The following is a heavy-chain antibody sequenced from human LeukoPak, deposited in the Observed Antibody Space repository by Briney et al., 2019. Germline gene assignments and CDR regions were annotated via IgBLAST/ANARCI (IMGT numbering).Heavy chain of an antibody. CDR3: ASGDYLWFDP. CDR2: IHNVGST. V-gene: IGHV4-39*01. D-gene: IGHD4-17*01. Sequence: PSETLSLTCTVSGGSVSNGIYYWGWIRQPPGKGLEWIGSIHNVGSTYYNPSLKSRVTVSVDTSKNQFSLKLSSVTAADTAVYYCASGDYLWFDPWGQGTLVTVSS. CDR1: GGSVSNGIYY. J-gene: IGHJ5*02.